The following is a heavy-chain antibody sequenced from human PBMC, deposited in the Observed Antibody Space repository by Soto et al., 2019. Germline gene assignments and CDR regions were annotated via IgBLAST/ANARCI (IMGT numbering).Heavy chain of an antibody. CDR1: GFIFRSYG. CDR3: AKATWGYWYFDL. J-gene: IGHJ2*01. CDR2: ISGSGDSP. Sequence: EVQLLESGGGLVQPGGSLRLSCAASGFIFRSYGMSWVRQAPGKGLEWVSAISGSGDSPYYADSVKGRFTVSRDNSKNTLYLQMTSLRAEDTAVYYCAKATWGYWYFDLWDRGTLVTVSS. V-gene: IGHV3-23*01. D-gene: IGHD7-27*01.